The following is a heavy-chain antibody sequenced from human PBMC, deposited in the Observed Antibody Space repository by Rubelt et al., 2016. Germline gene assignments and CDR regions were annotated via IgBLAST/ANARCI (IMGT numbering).Heavy chain of an antibody. J-gene: IGHJ5*02. CDR1: GGSFSGYY. CDR2: INHSGST. CDR3: ARAHYYGSGSYYKKYNWFDP. Sequence: KPSETLSLTCAVYGGSFSGYYWSWIRQPPGKGLEWIGEINHSGSTNYNPSLKSRVTISVDTSKNQFSLTLSSVTAADTAVYYCARAHYYGSGSYYKKYNWFDPWGQGTLVTVSS. D-gene: IGHD3-10*01. V-gene: IGHV4-34*01.